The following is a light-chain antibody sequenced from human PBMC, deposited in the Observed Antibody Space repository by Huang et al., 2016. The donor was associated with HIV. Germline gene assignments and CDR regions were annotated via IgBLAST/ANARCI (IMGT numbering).Light chain of an antibody. Sequence: EIVMTQSPATLSVSPGERATLSCRASQRVSSNLAWFQQKPGQAPGRLIYGASTRATGIPASFSGSGSGTEFTLTISSLQSEDFAVYYCQQYNSWPPYTFGQGTKLEIK. V-gene: IGKV3-15*01. CDR3: QQYNSWPPYT. J-gene: IGKJ2*01. CDR1: QRVSSN. CDR2: GAS.